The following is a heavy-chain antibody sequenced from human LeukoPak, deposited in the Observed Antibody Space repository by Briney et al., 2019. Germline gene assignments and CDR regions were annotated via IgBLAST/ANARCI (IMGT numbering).Heavy chain of an antibody. CDR3: ARALYGGKVFDY. Sequence: ASVKVSCKASGYTFTSYYMHWVRQAPGQGLEWMGIINPSGGSTSYAQKFQGRVTISVDTSKNQFSLKLSSVTAADTAVYYCARALYGGKVFDYWGQGTLVTVSS. CDR1: GYTFTSYY. D-gene: IGHD4-23*01. V-gene: IGHV1-46*01. J-gene: IGHJ4*02. CDR2: INPSGGST.